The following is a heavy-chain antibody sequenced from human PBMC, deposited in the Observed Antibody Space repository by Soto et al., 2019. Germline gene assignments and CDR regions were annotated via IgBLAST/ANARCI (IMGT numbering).Heavy chain of an antibody. CDR3: ARHGRPLYSYSLSFDY. CDR2: IYYSGST. CDR1: VGSISSSSDY. V-gene: IGHV4-39*01. Sequence: PSETLSLTCTVSVGSISSSSDYWGWIRQPPGKGLEWIGSIYYSGSTYYNPSLKSRVTISVDTSKNQFSLKLSSVTAADTAVYYCARHGRPLYSYSLSFDYWGQGTLVTVSS. J-gene: IGHJ4*02. D-gene: IGHD5-18*01.